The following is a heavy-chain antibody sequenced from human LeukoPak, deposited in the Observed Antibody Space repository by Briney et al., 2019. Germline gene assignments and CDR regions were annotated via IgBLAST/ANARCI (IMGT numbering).Heavy chain of an antibody. V-gene: IGHV3-23*01. CDR2: ISGSGGST. CDR1: GFTFSSYG. J-gene: IGHJ4*02. CDR3: TANFDY. Sequence: GGSLRFSCAASGFTFSSYGMSWVRQAPGKGLEWVSAISGSGGSTYYADSVKGRFTISRDNAKNMLYLHMNSLRAEDTAVYYCTANFDYWGQGTRVTVSS.